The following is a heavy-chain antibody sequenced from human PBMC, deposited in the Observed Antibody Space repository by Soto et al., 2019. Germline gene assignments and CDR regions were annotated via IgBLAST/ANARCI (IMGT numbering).Heavy chain of an antibody. CDR3: ARRHLAVAIIPWFDP. Sequence: QVTLKESGPVLVKPTETLTLRCTVSGLSITDSEMGVSWIRQPPGQPLVWLAHIDSSGEKSYRTFLKSRLAISKDASKSQIVLTMTNMDPADTATYYCARRHLAVAIIPWFDPWGQGIPVTVSS. V-gene: IGHV2-26*01. CDR1: GLSITDSEMG. D-gene: IGHD2-21*01. J-gene: IGHJ5*02. CDR2: IDSSGEK.